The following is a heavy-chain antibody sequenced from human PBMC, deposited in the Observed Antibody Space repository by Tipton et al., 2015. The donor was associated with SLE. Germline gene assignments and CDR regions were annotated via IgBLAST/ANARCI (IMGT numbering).Heavy chain of an antibody. V-gene: IGHV4-4*08. Sequence: TLSLTCTVSCVSLSSFYWNWFRQPPGKKLEWIGCIYMDGNTHYNPSFTSRVTISVDRSKNQFSLKWSSVSAADTAVYYCARGDNNSWRLRLWGQGTLVTVSS. J-gene: IGHJ4*02. CDR3: ARGDNNSWRLRL. D-gene: IGHD2-21*02. CDR2: IYMDGNT. CDR1: CVSLSSFY.